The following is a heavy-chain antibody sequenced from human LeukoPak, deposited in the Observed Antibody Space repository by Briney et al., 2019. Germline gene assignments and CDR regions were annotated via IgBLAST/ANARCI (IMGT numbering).Heavy chain of an antibody. CDR3: ARRSHLVGAPFDI. CDR1: GGSISSYY. Sequence: SETLSLTCTVSGGSISSYYWIWIRQPPGKGLEWIGQIYYSGSTNYNPSLKSRVTLSVDTSKNQFSLKPNFVTAADTAVYYCARRSHLVGAPFDIWGQGTVLTVSS. V-gene: IGHV4-59*08. J-gene: IGHJ3*02. D-gene: IGHD1-26*01. CDR2: IYYSGST.